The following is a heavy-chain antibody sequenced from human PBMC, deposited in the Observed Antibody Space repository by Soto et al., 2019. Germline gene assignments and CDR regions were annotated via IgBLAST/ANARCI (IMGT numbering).Heavy chain of an antibody. D-gene: IGHD3-10*01. V-gene: IGHV3-30-3*01. CDR2: ISYDGSNK. CDR1: GFTFSSYA. J-gene: IGHJ4*02. CDR3: ARDGGDYYGSGINHYFDY. Sequence: QVQLEESGGGVVQPGRSLRLSCAASGFTFSSYAMHWVRQAPGKGLEWVAVISYDGSNKYYADSVKGRFTISRDNSKNTLYLQMNSLRAEDTAVYYCARDGGDYYGSGINHYFDYWGQGTLVTVSS.